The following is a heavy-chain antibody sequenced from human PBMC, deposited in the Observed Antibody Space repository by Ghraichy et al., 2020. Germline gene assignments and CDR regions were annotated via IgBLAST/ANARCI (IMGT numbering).Heavy chain of an antibody. CDR3: ARVKWISCSNGVCSDRRLDY. D-gene: IGHD2-8*01. CDR2: VSHSGST. V-gene: IGHV4-34*01. J-gene: IGHJ4*02. Sequence: ETLSLTCAVYGGSFSDFYWSWIRQPPGKGLEWIGEVSHSGSTNYNPSLKSRVTISVDTSKNQFSLKLTSLTATDTAVYYCARVKWISCSNGVCSDRRLDYWGQGTLVTVSS. CDR1: GGSFSDFY.